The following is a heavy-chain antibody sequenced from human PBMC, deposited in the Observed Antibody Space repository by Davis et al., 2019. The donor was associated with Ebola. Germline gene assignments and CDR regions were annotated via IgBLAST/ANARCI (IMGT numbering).Heavy chain of an antibody. CDR2: ISSSGSTI. CDR1: GFTFSHAW. J-gene: IGHJ6*02. D-gene: IGHD4-23*01. CDR3: ARDRWPNLASYYGMDV. V-gene: IGHV3-11*01. Sequence: GGSLRLSCAASGFTFSHAWMSWVRQAPGKGLEWVSYISSSGSTINYADSVRGRFTISRDNAKNSLYLQMNSLRAEDTAVYYCARDRWPNLASYYGMDVWGQGTTVTVSS.